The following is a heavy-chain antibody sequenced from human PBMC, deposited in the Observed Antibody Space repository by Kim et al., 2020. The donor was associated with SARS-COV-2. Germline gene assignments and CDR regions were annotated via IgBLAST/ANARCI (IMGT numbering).Heavy chain of an antibody. D-gene: IGHD6-19*01. Sequence: SETLSLTCTVSGGSISSYYWSWIRQPPGKGLEWIGYIYYSGSTNYNPSLKSRVTISVDTSKNQFSLKLSSVTAADTAVYYCAREGAVAGFDYWGQGTLVTVSS. CDR1: GGSISSYY. CDR2: IYYSGST. V-gene: IGHV4-59*13. J-gene: IGHJ4*02. CDR3: AREGAVAGFDY.